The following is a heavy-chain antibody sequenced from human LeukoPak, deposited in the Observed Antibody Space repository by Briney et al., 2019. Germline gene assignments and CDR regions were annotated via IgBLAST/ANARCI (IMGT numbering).Heavy chain of an antibody. V-gene: IGHV1-2*02. CDR2: INPNSGGT. J-gene: IGHJ3*02. Sequence: ASVKVSCKASGYTFTGYYMHWVRQAPGQGLEWMGWINPNSGGTNYAQKFQGRVTMTRDTSISTVYMELSRLRSDDTAVYYCARGRAADDAFDIWGQGTMVTVSS. D-gene: IGHD6-13*01. CDR1: GYTFTGYY. CDR3: ARGRAADDAFDI.